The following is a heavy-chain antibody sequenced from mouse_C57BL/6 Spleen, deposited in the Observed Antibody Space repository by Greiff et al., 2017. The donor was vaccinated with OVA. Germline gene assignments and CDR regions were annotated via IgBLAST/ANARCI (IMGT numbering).Heavy chain of an antibody. CDR3: ARGGGNYKYFDY. J-gene: IGHJ2*01. Sequence: VKLMESGAELVKPGASVKMSCKASGYTFTTYPIEWMKQNHGKSLEWIGNFHPYNDDTKYNEKFKGKATLTVEKSSSTVYLELSRLTSDDSAVYYCARGGGNYKYFDYWGQGTTLTVSS. CDR1: GYTFTTYP. V-gene: IGHV1-47*01. D-gene: IGHD2-1*01. CDR2: FHPYNDDT.